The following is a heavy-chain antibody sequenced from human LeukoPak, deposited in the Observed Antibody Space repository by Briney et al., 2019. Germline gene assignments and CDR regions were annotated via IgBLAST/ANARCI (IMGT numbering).Heavy chain of an antibody. CDR2: IKQDGSEK. J-gene: IGHJ6*02. Sequence: GGSLRLSCAASGFTFSSYWMSWVRQAPGKGLEWAANIKQDGSEKYYVDSVKGRFTISRDNAKNSLYLQMNSLRAEDTAVYYCARPGRYDFWRDYYYYYGMDVWGQGTTVTVSS. CDR3: ARPGRYDFWRDYYYYYGMDV. D-gene: IGHD3-3*01. CDR1: GFTFSSYW. V-gene: IGHV3-7*05.